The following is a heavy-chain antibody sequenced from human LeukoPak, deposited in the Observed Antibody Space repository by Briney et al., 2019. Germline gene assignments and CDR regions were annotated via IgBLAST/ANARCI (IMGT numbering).Heavy chain of an antibody. D-gene: IGHD5-12*01. CDR3: KAKDGFSGYDYLFDY. V-gene: IGHV3-74*01. CDR1: GFTFSSYW. Sequence: PGGSLRLSCAASGFTFSSYWMHWVRQAPGKGLVWVSRVNTDGSSTTYADSVKGRFTISRDNSKNSLYLQMNSLRTEDTAVYCAKAKDGFSGYDYLFDYWGQGTLVTVSS. J-gene: IGHJ4*02. CDR2: VNTDGSST.